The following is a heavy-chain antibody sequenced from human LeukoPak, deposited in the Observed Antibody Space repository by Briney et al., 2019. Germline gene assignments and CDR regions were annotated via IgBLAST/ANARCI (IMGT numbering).Heavy chain of an antibody. V-gene: IGHV4-59*01. J-gene: IGHJ4*02. CDR3: ARSRVRGLLAALDY. Sequence: SETLFLTCTVSGGSISSYYWSWIRQPPGKGLEWIGYIYYSGSTNYNPSLKSRVTISVDTSKNQFSLKLSSVTAADTAVYYCARSRVRGLLAALDYWGQGTLVTVSS. CDR2: IYYSGST. D-gene: IGHD6-6*01. CDR1: GGSISSYY.